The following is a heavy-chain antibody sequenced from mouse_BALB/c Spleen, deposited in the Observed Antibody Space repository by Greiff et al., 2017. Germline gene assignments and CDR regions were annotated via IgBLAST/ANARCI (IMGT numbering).Heavy chain of an antibody. CDR1: GFTFSSYA. Sequence: EVKLMESGGGLVKPGGSLKLSCAASGFTFSSYAMSWVRQTPEKRLEWVASISSGGSTYYPDSVKGRFTISRDNARNILYLQMSSLRSEDTAMYYCARRRGYDVYFDYWGQGTTLTVSS. CDR2: ISSGGST. CDR3: ARRRGYDVYFDY. D-gene: IGHD2-2*01. J-gene: IGHJ2*01. V-gene: IGHV5-6-5*01.